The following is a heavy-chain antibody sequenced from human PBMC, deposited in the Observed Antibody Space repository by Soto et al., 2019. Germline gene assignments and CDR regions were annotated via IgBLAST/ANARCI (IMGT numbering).Heavy chain of an antibody. CDR2: ISHDGSKK. J-gene: IGHJ4*02. Sequence: LRLSCEGSVFTSSSYVMHWVRQAPGKGLEWVALISHDGSKKNYADSVKGRFTISRDNSKNMMYLQMNSLRPEDTAVYYCARGVFYYYDSSGYSPDYWGQGTLVTVSS. CDR1: VFTSSSYV. CDR3: ARGVFYYYDSSGYSPDY. D-gene: IGHD3-22*01. V-gene: IGHV3-30-3*01.